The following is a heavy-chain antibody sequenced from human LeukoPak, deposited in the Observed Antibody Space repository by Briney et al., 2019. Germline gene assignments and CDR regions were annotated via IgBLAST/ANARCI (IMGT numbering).Heavy chain of an antibody. CDR1: GGSFSGYY. J-gene: IGHJ6*02. Sequence: SETLSLTCAVYGGSFSGYYWSWIRQPPGKGLEWIGEINHSGSTNYNPSLKSRVTISVDTSKNQFSLKLSSVTAADTAVYYCARLQGYDFWSGFGDYYYYGMDVWGQGTTVTVSS. CDR2: INHSGST. CDR3: ARLQGYDFWSGFGDYYYYGMDV. V-gene: IGHV4-34*01. D-gene: IGHD3-3*01.